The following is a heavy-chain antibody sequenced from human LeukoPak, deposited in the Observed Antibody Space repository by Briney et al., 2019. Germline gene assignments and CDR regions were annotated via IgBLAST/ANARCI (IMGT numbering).Heavy chain of an antibody. CDR1: GFTFSSYA. D-gene: IGHD5-24*01. Sequence: GGSLRLSCATSGFTFSSYAMSWVRQAPGKGLEWVSGIGASGGSTYYADSVKGRFTISRDDAKNSLNLQMNSLRAEDTAVYYCARGYNLGYWGQGTLVTVSS. CDR2: IGASGGST. J-gene: IGHJ4*02. V-gene: IGHV3-23*01. CDR3: ARGYNLGY.